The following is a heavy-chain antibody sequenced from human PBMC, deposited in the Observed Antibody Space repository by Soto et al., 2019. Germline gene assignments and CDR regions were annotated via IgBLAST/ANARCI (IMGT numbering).Heavy chain of an antibody. CDR1: GFTFSSYS. D-gene: IGHD3-3*01. J-gene: IGHJ5*02. Sequence: GGSLRLSCAASGFTFSSYSMNWVRQAPGKGLEWVSYISSSSSTIYYADSVKGRFTISRDNAKNSLYLQMNSLRAEDTAVYYCARPTDGYYDFWSGYYKGTWFDPWGQGTLVTVSS. CDR2: ISSSSSTI. V-gene: IGHV3-48*01. CDR3: ARPTDGYYDFWSGYYKGTWFDP.